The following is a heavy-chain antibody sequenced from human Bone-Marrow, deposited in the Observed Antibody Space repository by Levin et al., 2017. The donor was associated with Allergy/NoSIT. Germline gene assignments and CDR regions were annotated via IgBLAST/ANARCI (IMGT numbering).Heavy chain of an antibody. CDR1: GFTFSSYG. V-gene: IGHV3-33*01. CDR2: IWYDGSNK. Sequence: GESLKISCAASGFTFSSYGMHWVRQAPGKGLEWVAVIWYDGSNKYYADSVKGRFTISRDNSKNTLYLQMNSLRAEDTAVYYCARDGGYTTCLDYWGQGTLVTVSS. D-gene: IGHD2-2*02. CDR3: ARDGGYTTCLDY. J-gene: IGHJ4*02.